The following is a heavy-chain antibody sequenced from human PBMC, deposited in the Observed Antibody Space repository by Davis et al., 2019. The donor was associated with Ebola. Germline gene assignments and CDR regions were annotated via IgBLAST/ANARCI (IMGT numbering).Heavy chain of an antibody. J-gene: IGHJ6*02. CDR2: IRGSGSTT. Sequence: GESLKISCAASGFTFSSHAMSWVRQAPGQGLEWVSAIRGSGSTTYYADSVKGRFTISRDNSKNTLFLQMNSLRAEDTAVFYCAKDRYCSSTSCRNYYYGMDVWGQGTTVTVSS. V-gene: IGHV3-23*01. CDR1: GFTFSSHA. D-gene: IGHD2-2*01. CDR3: AKDRYCSSTSCRNYYYGMDV.